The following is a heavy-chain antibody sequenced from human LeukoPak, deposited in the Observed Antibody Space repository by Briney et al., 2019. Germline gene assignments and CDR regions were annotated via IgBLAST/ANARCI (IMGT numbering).Heavy chain of an antibody. Sequence: PSETLSLTCTVSGGSISSYYWSWIRQPPGKGLEWIGYIYTSGSTNYNPSLKSRVTISVDTSKNQFSLKLSSVTAADTAVYYCARLAPLSGHDAFGIWGQGTMVTVSS. CDR2: IYTSGST. J-gene: IGHJ3*02. CDR1: GGSISSYY. CDR3: ARLAPLSGHDAFGI. D-gene: IGHD5-12*01. V-gene: IGHV4-4*09.